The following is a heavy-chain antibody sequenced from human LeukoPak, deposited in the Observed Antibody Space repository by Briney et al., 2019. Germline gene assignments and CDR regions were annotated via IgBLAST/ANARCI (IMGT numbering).Heavy chain of an antibody. Sequence: GGSLRLSCGASGFTFSSYAMSWVRQAPGKGLEWVSAISGSGGSTYYADSVKGRFTISRDNSKNTLYLQMNSLRAEDTAVYYCAKDRMYGGAPDYWGQGTLVTVSS. CDR3: AKDRMYGGAPDY. D-gene: IGHD4-23*01. CDR1: GFTFSSYA. V-gene: IGHV3-23*01. CDR2: ISGSGGST. J-gene: IGHJ4*02.